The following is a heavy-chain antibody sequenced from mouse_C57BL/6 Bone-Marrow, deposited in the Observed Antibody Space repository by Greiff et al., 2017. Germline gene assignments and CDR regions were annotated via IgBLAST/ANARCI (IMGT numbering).Heavy chain of an antibody. CDR3: ARIYPIYSEAY. CDR2: IYPGDGDT. CDR1: GYAFSSYW. Sequence: QVQLKESGAELVKPGASVKISCKASGYAFSSYWMNWVKQRPGKGLEWIGQIYPGDGDTNYNGKFKGKATLTADKSSSTAYMQLSSLTSEDSAVYFCARIYPIYSEAYWGQGTLVTVSA. D-gene: IGHD1-1*01. V-gene: IGHV1-80*01. J-gene: IGHJ3*01.